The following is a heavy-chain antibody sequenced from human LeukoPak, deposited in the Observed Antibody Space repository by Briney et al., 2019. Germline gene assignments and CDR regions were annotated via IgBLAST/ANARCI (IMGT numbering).Heavy chain of an antibody. CDR3: SRDNPSFSAFDY. Sequence: QPGGSLRLSCAASGFTFSSYWMSWVRRAPGKGLEWVANIKQDGSEKYYVDSVKGRFTISRDNAKNSLYLQMNSLRAEDTAVYYCSRDNPSFSAFDYWGQGTLVTVSS. D-gene: IGHD3-3*01. CDR2: IKQDGSEK. CDR1: GFTFSSYW. V-gene: IGHV3-7*01. J-gene: IGHJ4*02.